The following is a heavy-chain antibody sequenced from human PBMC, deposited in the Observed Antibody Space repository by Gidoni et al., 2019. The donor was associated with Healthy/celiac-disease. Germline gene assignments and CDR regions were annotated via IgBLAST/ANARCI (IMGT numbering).Heavy chain of an antibody. Sequence: QVQLVQSGAEVTKPGASVKVSCKASGYTFTGYYMHWVRQAPGQGLEWMGWINPNSGGTNYAQKFKCRVTMTRDTSISTAYMELSRLRSDDTAVYYCAVITMVRGVIFSWFDPWGQGTLVTVSS. D-gene: IGHD3-10*01. CDR1: GYTFTGYY. J-gene: IGHJ5*02. V-gene: IGHV1-2*02. CDR2: INPNSGGT. CDR3: AVITMVRGVIFSWFDP.